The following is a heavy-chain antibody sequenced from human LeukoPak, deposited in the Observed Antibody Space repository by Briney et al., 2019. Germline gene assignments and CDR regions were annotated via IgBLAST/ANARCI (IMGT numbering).Heavy chain of an antibody. J-gene: IGHJ4*02. CDR3: ARDLLVYGGNSGLDY. Sequence: PGRSLRLSCAASGFTFSSYGMHWVRQAPGKGLEWVAVIWYDGSNKYYADSVKGRFTISRDNSKNTLYLRMNSLRAEDTAVYYCARDLLVYGGNSGLDYWGQGTLVTVSS. CDR1: GFTFSSYG. CDR2: IWYDGSNK. D-gene: IGHD4-23*01. V-gene: IGHV3-33*01.